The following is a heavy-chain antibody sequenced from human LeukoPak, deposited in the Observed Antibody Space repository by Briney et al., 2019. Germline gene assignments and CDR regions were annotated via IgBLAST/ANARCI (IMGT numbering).Heavy chain of an antibody. Sequence: PSETLSLTCSVSGGSISSLYWSWIRQPPGKGLEWIGYIYYTGSTNYNPSLKSRVTISVDTSKNQFSLRLSSVTAADTAVYYCARAPFVEYNTAFLVWGQGTLVTVSS. CDR1: GGSISSLY. J-gene: IGHJ4*02. CDR3: ARAPFVEYNTAFLV. CDR2: IYYTGST. D-gene: IGHD3-3*01. V-gene: IGHV4-59*01.